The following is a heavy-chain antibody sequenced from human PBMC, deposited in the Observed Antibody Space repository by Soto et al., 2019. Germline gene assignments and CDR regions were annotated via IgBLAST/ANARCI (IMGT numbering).Heavy chain of an antibody. V-gene: IGHV3-15*01. CDR1: GFTFSNAW. CDR2: IKSKGSGGTT. CDR3: TTDLSQWNSYYYMDV. Sequence: PGGSLRLSCAASGFTFSNAWMSWVRQAPGKGLEWVGRIKSKGSGGTTDYAAPVKGRFTISRDDSKNTLYLQMNSLKTEDTAVYYCTTDLSQWNSYYYMDVWGRGTSVTVSS. J-gene: IGHJ6*03. D-gene: IGHD6-19*01.